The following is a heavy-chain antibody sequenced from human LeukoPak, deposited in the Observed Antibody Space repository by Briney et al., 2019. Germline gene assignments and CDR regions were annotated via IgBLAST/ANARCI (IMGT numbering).Heavy chain of an antibody. CDR3: ARWDSSGFWSGYTYYFDY. J-gene: IGHJ4*02. CDR1: GFSFSIYS. V-gene: IGHV3-21*01. D-gene: IGHD3-3*01. Sequence: GGSLRLSCAASGFSFSIYSMNWVRQAPGKGLEWVSSISSSSSYIYYADSVKGRFTISRDNANSSLYLQMNSLRAEDTAVYYCARWDSSGFWSGYTYYFDYWGQGTLVTVSS. CDR2: ISSSSSYI.